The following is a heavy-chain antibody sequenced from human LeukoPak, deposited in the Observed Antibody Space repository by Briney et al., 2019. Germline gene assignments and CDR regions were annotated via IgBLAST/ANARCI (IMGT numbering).Heavy chain of an antibody. V-gene: IGHV3-48*02. J-gene: IGHJ4*02. D-gene: IGHD1-26*01. CDR1: GFTFSSNA. CDR3: ASSGSYRFDY. CDR2: ITASGTAM. Sequence: GGSLRLSCAASGFTFSSNAMNWVRQAPGKGLEWVSHITASGTAMFYADSVKGRFTISRDNAKNSLYLQMNSLRDEDTAVYYCASSGSYRFDYWGQGTLVTVSS.